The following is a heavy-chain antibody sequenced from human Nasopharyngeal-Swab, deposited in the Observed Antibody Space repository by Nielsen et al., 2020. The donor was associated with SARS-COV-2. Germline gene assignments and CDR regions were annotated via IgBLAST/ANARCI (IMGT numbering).Heavy chain of an antibody. V-gene: IGHV3-30*04. Sequence: GESLKISCAASGFTFSSYAMHWVRQAPGKGLEWVAVISYDGSNKYHADSVKGRFTISRDNSKNTLYLQMDSLRAEDTAVYYCARPYSGSYLYYFDYWGQGTLVIVSS. CDR1: GFTFSSYA. J-gene: IGHJ4*02. CDR2: ISYDGSNK. D-gene: IGHD1-26*01. CDR3: ARPYSGSYLYYFDY.